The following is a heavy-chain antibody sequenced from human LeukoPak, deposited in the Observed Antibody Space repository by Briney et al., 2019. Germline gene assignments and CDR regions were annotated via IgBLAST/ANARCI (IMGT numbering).Heavy chain of an antibody. CDR2: IYYSGST. D-gene: IGHD5-18*01. J-gene: IGHJ4*02. CDR1: GGSISSYY. CDR3: ARHPGGYSYGFLDY. Sequence: SETLSLTCTVFGGSISSYYWSWIRQPPGKGLEWIGYIYYSGSTNYNPSLKSRVTISVDTSKNQFSLKLSSVTAADTAVYYCARHPGGYSYGFLDYWGQGTLVTVSS. V-gene: IGHV4-59*08.